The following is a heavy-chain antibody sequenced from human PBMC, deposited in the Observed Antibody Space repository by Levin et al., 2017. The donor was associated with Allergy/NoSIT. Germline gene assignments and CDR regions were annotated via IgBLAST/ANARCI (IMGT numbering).Heavy chain of an antibody. Sequence: ASVKVSCKASGYTFTGYYMHWVRQAPGQGLEWMGWINPNSGGTNYAQKFQGRVTMTRDTSISTAYMELSRLRSDDTAVYYCARDGYSGYDLFSPYFDYWGQGTLVTVSS. D-gene: IGHD5-12*01. V-gene: IGHV1-2*02. CDR2: INPNSGGT. CDR3: ARDGYSGYDLFSPYFDY. CDR1: GYTFTGYY. J-gene: IGHJ4*02.